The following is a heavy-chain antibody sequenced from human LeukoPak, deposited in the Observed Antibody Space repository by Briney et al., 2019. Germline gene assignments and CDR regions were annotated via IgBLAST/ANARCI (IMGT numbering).Heavy chain of an antibody. CDR3: ARGGNVVVPAAMILYDAFDI. V-gene: IGHV3-30-3*01. J-gene: IGHJ3*02. CDR1: GFTFSSYA. Sequence: GGSLRLSCAASGFTFSSYAMHWVRQAPGKGLEWVAVISYDGSNKYYADSVKGRFTISRDNSKNTLYLQMNSLRAEDTAVYYCARGGNVVVPAAMILYDAFDIWGQGTMVTVSS. D-gene: IGHD2-2*01. CDR2: ISYDGSNK.